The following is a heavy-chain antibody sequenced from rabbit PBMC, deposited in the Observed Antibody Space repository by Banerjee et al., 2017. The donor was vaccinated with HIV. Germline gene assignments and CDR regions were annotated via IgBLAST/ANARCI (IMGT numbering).Heavy chain of an antibody. Sequence: QEQLEESGGDLVKPGASLTLTCTASGFSFSRSYYMCWVRQAPGKGLEWIACIYTGDGNTHYASWAKGRFTISKTSSTVDLKMTSLTAADTATYFCARDLAGVIGWNFGLWGPGTLVTVS. D-gene: IGHD4-1*01. V-gene: IGHV1S45*01. CDR1: GFSFSRSYY. CDR3: ARDLAGVIGWNFGL. CDR2: IYTGDGNT. J-gene: IGHJ4*01.